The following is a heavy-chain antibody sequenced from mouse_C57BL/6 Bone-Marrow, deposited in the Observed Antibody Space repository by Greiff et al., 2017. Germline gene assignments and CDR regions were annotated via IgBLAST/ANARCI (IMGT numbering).Heavy chain of an antibody. Sequence: QVQLQHSGAELVRPGASVKLSCKASGYTFTDYYINWVKQRPGQGLEWIARIYPGSGNTYYNEKFKGKATLTAEKSSSTAYMQLSSLTSEDSAVYFCARRRNYFDYWGQGTTLTVSS. J-gene: IGHJ2*01. D-gene: IGHD1-1*01. CDR3: ARRRNYFDY. V-gene: IGHV1-76*01. CDR2: IYPGSGNT. CDR1: GYTFTDYY.